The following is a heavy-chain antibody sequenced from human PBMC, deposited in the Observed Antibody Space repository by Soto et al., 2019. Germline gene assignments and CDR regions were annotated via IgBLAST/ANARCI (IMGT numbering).Heavy chain of an antibody. Sequence: GGSLRLSCAASGFTFSSYGMHWVRQAPGKGLEWVAVIWYDGSNKYYADSVKGRFTISRDNSKNTLYLQMNSLRAEDTAVYYCARDHPRSPPYCSGGSCSFFWGQGTLVTVSS. CDR3: ARDHPRSPPYCSGGSCSFF. D-gene: IGHD2-15*01. J-gene: IGHJ4*02. V-gene: IGHV3-33*01. CDR1: GFTFSSYG. CDR2: IWYDGSNK.